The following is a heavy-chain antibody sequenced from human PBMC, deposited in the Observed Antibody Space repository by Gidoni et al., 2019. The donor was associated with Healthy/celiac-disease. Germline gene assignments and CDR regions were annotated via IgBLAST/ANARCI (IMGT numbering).Heavy chain of an antibody. CDR1: EFPSGGSG. J-gene: IGHJ4*02. D-gene: IGHD5-18*01. CDR3: AKDSEGGYSYGPAFDY. Sequence: QVRLLEPGGGVVRLGRSLRPPGQAPEFPSGGSGMHWVRQAPGKGLEWVAVISYDGSNKYYADSVKGRFTISRDNSKNTLYLQMNSLRAEDTAVYYCAKDSEGGYSYGPAFDYWGQGTLVTVSS. V-gene: IGHV3-30*18. CDR2: ISYDGSNK.